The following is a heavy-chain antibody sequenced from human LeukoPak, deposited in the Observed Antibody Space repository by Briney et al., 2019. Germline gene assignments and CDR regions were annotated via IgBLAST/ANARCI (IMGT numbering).Heavy chain of an antibody. V-gene: IGHV4-4*02. Sequence: SETLSLTCAVSGGSISSSNWWSWVRQPPGKGLEWIGEIYHRGSTNYSPSLKSRVTISVDKSRNQFSLKLSSVTAADTAVYYCARTQQLGPLYYYGMDVWGQGTTVTVSS. CDR2: IYHRGST. J-gene: IGHJ6*02. D-gene: IGHD3-16*01. CDR1: GGSISSSNW. CDR3: ARTQQLGPLYYYGMDV.